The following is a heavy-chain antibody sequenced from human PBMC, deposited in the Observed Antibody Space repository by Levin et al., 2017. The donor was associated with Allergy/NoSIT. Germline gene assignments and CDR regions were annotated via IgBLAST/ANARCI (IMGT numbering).Heavy chain of an antibody. CDR1: GGSISSSSYY. CDR2: IYYSGST. D-gene: IGHD6-13*01. V-gene: IGHV4-39*01. Sequence: PSETLSLTCTVSGGSISSSSYYWGWIRQPPGKGLEWIGSIYYSGSTYYNPSLKSRVTISVDTSKNQFSLKLSSVTAADTAVYYCARRGRSSSWKGKEGWFDPWGQGTLVTVSS. J-gene: IGHJ5*02. CDR3: ARRGRSSSWKGKEGWFDP.